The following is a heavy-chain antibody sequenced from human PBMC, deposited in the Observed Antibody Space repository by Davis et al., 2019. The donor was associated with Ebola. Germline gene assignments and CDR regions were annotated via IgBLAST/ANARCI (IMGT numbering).Heavy chain of an antibody. CDR3: AQRGHTIGWFDY. V-gene: IGHV3-23*01. D-gene: IGHD2-15*01. CDR1: GFTFKTSA. Sequence: GESLKISCAASGFTFKTSAITWVRQAPAKGLEWVSTISGYGDETFYADSVKGRFTISRDNSKNTVYLQMDSLRVEDTALYYCAQRGHTIGWFDYWGPGALVTISS. CDR2: ISGYGDET. J-gene: IGHJ4*02.